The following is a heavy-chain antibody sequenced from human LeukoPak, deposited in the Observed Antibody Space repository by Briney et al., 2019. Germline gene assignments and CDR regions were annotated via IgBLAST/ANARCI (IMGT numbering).Heavy chain of an antibody. CDR1: GGSISSYY. V-gene: IGHV4-59*08. CDR3: ARWNAVTTSLDY. CDR2: IYYSGST. Sequence: PSETLSLTCTVSGGSISSYYWSWIRQPPGKGLEWIGYIYYSGSTNYNPSLKSRVTISVDTSKNQFSLNLSSVTAADTAVYYCARWNAVTTSLDYWGQGILVAVSS. J-gene: IGHJ4*02. D-gene: IGHD4-17*01.